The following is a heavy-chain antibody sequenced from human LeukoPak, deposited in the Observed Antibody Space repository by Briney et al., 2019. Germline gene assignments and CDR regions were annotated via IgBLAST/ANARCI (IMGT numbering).Heavy chain of an antibody. CDR3: AKVGPPKGYYMDV. Sequence: PGGSLRLSCAASGFTFSSYWMHWVRQGPGKGLVWVSRIKSDGSSTSYADSVKGRFTISRDNSKNTLYLQMNSLRAEDTAVYYCAKVGPPKGYYMDVWGKGTTVTISS. CDR1: GFTFSSYW. CDR2: IKSDGSST. V-gene: IGHV3-74*01. J-gene: IGHJ6*03.